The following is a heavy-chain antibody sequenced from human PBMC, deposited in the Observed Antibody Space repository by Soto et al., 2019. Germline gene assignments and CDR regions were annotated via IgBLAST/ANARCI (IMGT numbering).Heavy chain of an antibody. D-gene: IGHD3-22*01. V-gene: IGHV4-30-2*01. CDR2: IYYGGST. CDR3: ARVRREYDNSGPVDY. CDR1: GGSISSGDFS. J-gene: IGHJ4*02. Sequence: PSETLSLTCAVSGGSISSGDFSWNWIRQPPGEGLEYIGYIYYGGSTYYNPSLQSRVTMSVDRSRNQFSLKLNSVTAADTAVYYCARVRREYDNSGPVDYWGQGTLVTVSS.